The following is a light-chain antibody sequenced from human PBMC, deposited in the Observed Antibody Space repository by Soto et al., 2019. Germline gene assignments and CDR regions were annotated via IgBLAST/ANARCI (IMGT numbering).Light chain of an antibody. CDR2: KAS. CDR1: QSVRSW. CDR3: RQYDSDPRA. V-gene: IGKV1-5*03. J-gene: IGKJ3*01. Sequence: DIQMTQSPPTLSASVGDRVTITCRASQSVRSWLAWYQQKPGQAPKLLIYKASNLETGVPSRFSGSASGTEFALTISGLQPDDFASSYCRQYDSDPRAFGPGTKVSI.